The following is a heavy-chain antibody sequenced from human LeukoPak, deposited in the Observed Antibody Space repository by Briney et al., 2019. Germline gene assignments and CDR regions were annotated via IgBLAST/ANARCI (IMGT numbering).Heavy chain of an antibody. V-gene: IGHV3-53*01. J-gene: IGHJ4*02. CDR1: GFTVSSNY. CDR2: IFIGGST. D-gene: IGHD2-15*01. Sequence: GGSLRLSCAASGFTVSSNYMSWVRQAPGKGLEWVSVIFIGGSTYYADSVKGRFTISRDNSKNTLYLQMNSLRAEDTAVYYCARGPTYCSSSSCLQGEWGQGTLVTVSS. CDR3: ARGPTYCSSSSCLQGE.